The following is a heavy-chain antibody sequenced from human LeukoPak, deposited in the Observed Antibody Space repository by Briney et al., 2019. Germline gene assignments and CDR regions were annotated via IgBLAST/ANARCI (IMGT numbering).Heavy chain of an antibody. V-gene: IGHV1-24*01. Sequence: ASVKVSCKVSGYTHTELSMHWVRQAPGKGLEWMGGFDPEDGETIYAQKFQGRVTMTEDTSTDTAYMELSSLRSEDTAVYYCATLSTGDGDAFDIWGQGTMVTVSS. CDR3: ATLSTGDGDAFDI. J-gene: IGHJ3*02. D-gene: IGHD7-27*01. CDR1: GYTHTELS. CDR2: FDPEDGET.